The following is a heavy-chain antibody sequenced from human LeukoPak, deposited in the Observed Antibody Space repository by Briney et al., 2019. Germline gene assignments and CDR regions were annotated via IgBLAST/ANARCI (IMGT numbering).Heavy chain of an antibody. V-gene: IGHV4-34*01. CDR1: GGSFSGYY. Sequence: SETLSLTCAVYGGSFSGYYWSWIRQPPGKGLEWIGEINHSGSTNYNPSLKSRVTISVDTSKNQFSLKLSSVTAADTAVYYCARTNYDSSGYYYRRHYYGMDVWGQGTTVTVSS. CDR2: INHSGST. CDR3: ARTNYDSSGYYYRRHYYGMDV. J-gene: IGHJ6*02. D-gene: IGHD3-22*01.